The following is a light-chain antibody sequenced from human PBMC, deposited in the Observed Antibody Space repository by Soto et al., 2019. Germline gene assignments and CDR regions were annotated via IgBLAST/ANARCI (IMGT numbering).Light chain of an antibody. V-gene: IGKV1-5*03. Sequence: DIQMTQSPSTLSASIGDRVTITCRASQSIDSWLAWYQQKPGKAPKLLIYKASSLQTGVPSRFSGSGSGTEVTLTISSLQPDDFATYYCQHYKAYSRTFGQGTKVEVK. CDR2: KAS. CDR3: QHYKAYSRT. J-gene: IGKJ1*01. CDR1: QSIDSW.